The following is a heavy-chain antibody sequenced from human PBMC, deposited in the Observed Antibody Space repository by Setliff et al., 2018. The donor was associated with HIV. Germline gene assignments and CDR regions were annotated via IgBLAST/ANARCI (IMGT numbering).Heavy chain of an antibody. CDR3: ARHPFYCSGGSCYSYYYYYMDV. J-gene: IGHJ6*03. CDR2: IYYSGST. D-gene: IGHD2-15*01. V-gene: IGHV4-39*01. Sequence: PSETLSPTCTVSGGSISSSSYYWGWIRQPPGKGLEWIGSIYYSGSTYYNPSLKSRVTISVDTSKNQFSLKLSSVTAADTAVYYCARHPFYCSGGSCYSYYYYYMDVWGKGTTVTVSS. CDR1: GGSISSSSYY.